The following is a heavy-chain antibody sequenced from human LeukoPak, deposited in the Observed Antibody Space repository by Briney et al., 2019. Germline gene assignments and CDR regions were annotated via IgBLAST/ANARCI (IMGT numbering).Heavy chain of an antibody. CDR1: GGSISSSSYY. CDR3: ARSGDSSGYYLEYFQH. D-gene: IGHD3-22*01. CDR2: IYYSGST. Sequence: PSETLSLTCTVSGGSISSSSYYWGWIRQPPGKGLEWIGSIYYSGSTYYNPSLKSRVTISVDTSKNQFSLKLSSVTAADTAVYYCARSGDSSGYYLEYFQHWGQGTLVTVSS. J-gene: IGHJ1*01. V-gene: IGHV4-39*07.